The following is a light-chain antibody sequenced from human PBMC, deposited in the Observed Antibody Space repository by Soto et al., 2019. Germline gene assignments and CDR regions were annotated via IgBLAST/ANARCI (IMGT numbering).Light chain of an antibody. CDR3: QTWGTGIGV. J-gene: IGLJ1*01. CDR1: SGHSSYA. Sequence: PVLTQSPSASASLGASVKLTCTLSSGHSSYAIAWHQQQPEKGPRYLMKLNSDGSHSKGDGIPDRFSGSSSGAERYLTISSLQSEDEADYYCQTWGTGIGVFGTGTKLTVL. V-gene: IGLV4-69*01. CDR2: LNSDGSH.